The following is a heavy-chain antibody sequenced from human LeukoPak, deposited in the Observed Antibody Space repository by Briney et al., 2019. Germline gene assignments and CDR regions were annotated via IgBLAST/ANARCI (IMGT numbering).Heavy chain of an antibody. V-gene: IGHV1-2*02. Sequence: ASVKVSCKASRYTFTGYYMHWVRQAPGQGLEWMGWINPNSGGTNYAQKFQGRVTMTRDTSISTAYMELSRLRSDDTAVYYCARDLKRFRGFDPWGQGTLVTVSS. CDR3: ARDLKRFRGFDP. CDR2: INPNSGGT. J-gene: IGHJ5*02. CDR1: RYTFTGYY. D-gene: IGHD5-24*01.